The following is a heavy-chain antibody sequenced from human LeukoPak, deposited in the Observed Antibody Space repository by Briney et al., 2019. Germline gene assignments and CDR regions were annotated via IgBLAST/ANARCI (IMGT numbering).Heavy chain of an antibody. D-gene: IGHD5-24*01. Sequence: GGSLRLSCVASGFPFSSYWMTWVRQAPGKGLEWVANIKQDGSKKSYVDSVKGRFTISRDNAKNSLYLQMNSLRAEDTAKYYCTRVGYIDEGIDYWGQGTLVTVSS. CDR3: TRVGYIDEGIDY. V-gene: IGHV3-7*04. CDR2: IKQDGSKK. CDR1: GFPFSSYW. J-gene: IGHJ4*02.